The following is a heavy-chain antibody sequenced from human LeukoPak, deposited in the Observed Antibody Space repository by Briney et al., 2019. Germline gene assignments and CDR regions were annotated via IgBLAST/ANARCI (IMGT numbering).Heavy chain of an antibody. CDR2: ISGSGGST. J-gene: IGHJ4*02. CDR1: GFTFSSYG. V-gene: IGHV3-23*01. CDR3: ARAHCSGGSCYTDY. Sequence: PGGSLRLSCAASGFTFSSYGMSWVRQAPGKGLEWVSAISGSGGSTYYADSVKGRFTISRDNSKNSLYLQMNSLRAEDTALYYCARAHCSGGSCYTDYWGRGTLVTVSS. D-gene: IGHD2-15*01.